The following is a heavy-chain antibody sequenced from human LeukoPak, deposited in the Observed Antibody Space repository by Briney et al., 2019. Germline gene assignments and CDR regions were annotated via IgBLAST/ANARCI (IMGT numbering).Heavy chain of an antibody. Sequence: SETLSLTCAVYGGSFSGYYWSWIRQPPGKGLEWIGEINHSGSTNYNPSLKSRVTISVDTSKNQFSLKLSSVTAADTAVYYCASRWGMAAFNIWGQGTMVTVSS. J-gene: IGHJ3*02. D-gene: IGHD3-16*01. CDR1: GGSFSGYY. CDR3: ASRWGMAAFNI. CDR2: INHSGST. V-gene: IGHV4-34*01.